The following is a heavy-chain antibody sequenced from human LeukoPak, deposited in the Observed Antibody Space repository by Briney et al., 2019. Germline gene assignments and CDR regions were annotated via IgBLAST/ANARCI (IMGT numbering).Heavy chain of an antibody. D-gene: IGHD3-10*01. CDR1: GGSISSSSSY. V-gene: IGHV4-39*02. CDR3: AANSADYNTLGSSYKV. CDR2: IYYSGST. Sequence: SETLSLTCTVSGGSISSSSSYWGWIRQPPGKGLEWIGTIYYSGSTYYNPSLKSRVTISVDTSENHFSLKLSSVTAADTAVYYCAANSADYNTLGSSYKVWGQGTLVTVSS. J-gene: IGHJ4*02.